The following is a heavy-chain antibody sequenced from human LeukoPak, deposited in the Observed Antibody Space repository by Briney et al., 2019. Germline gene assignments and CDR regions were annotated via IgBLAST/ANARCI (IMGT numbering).Heavy chain of an antibody. CDR2: IIPILGIA. Sequence: SVKVSCKASGGTFSSYTISWVRQAPGQGLSGMGRIIPILGIANYAQKFQGRVTITADKSTSTAYMELSSLRSEDTAVYYCARALWYMTTVTYNWFDPWGQGTLVTVSS. V-gene: IGHV1-69*02. J-gene: IGHJ5*02. CDR1: GGTFSSYT. CDR3: ARALWYMTTVTYNWFDP. D-gene: IGHD4-11*01.